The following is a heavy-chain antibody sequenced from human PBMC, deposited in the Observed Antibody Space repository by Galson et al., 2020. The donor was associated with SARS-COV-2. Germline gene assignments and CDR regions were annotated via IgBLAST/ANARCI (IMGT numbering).Heavy chain of an antibody. D-gene: IGHD2-15*01. J-gene: IGHJ5*02. CDR3: ARVDCSGGGCYPGNH. CDR1: GSGFSYYW. CDR2: IKHDGSEK. Sequence: GESLKISCEASGSGFSYYWMSWVRQAPGRGLEWVANIKHDGSEKYYVDSVKGRFTISRDNPKNSLYLQMNNLRVEDTAVYHCARVDCSGGGCYPGNHWGRGSLVTVSS. V-gene: IGHV3-7*03.